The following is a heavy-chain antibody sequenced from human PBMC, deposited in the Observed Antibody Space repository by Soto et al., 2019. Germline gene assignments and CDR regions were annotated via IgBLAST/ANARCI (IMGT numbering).Heavy chain of an antibody. J-gene: IGHJ3*02. CDR1: GFTFSSYW. Sequence: EVQLVESGGGLVQPGGSLRLSCAASGFTFSSYWMSWVRQAPGKGLEWVANIKQDGSEKYYVDSVKGRFTISRDNAKNSLYLQMNSLRAEDTAVYYCARDGCSGGSCSDAFDIWGQGTMVTVSS. V-gene: IGHV3-7*01. D-gene: IGHD2-15*01. CDR3: ARDGCSGGSCSDAFDI. CDR2: IKQDGSEK.